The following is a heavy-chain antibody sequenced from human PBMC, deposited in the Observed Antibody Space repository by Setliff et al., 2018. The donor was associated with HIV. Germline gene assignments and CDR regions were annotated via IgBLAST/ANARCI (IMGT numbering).Heavy chain of an antibody. J-gene: IGHJ6*03. D-gene: IGHD2-8*02. Sequence: PSETLSLTCTVSGGSINSTSYYWGWIRQPPGKGLEWIGSIYHSGSTYYNPSLKSRVTISVDTSKNQFSLKLSSVTAADTAVYYCARVSITYWYSIPRDYYYYMDVWGEGTTVTVSS. CDR2: IYHSGST. CDR1: GGSINSTSYY. V-gene: IGHV4-39*07. CDR3: ARVSITYWYSIPRDYYYYMDV.